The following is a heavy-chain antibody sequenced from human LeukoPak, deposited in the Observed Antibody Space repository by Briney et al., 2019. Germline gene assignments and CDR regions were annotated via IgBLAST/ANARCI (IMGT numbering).Heavy chain of an antibody. CDR3: ATGRADYYDSSGQFDY. Sequence: PSETLSLTCTVSGGSISSYYWSWIRQPPGKGLEWIGYIYYSGSTNYNPSLKSRVTISVDTSKNQFSLKLSSVTAADTAVYYCATGRADYYDSSGQFDYWGQGTLVTVSS. J-gene: IGHJ4*02. D-gene: IGHD3-22*01. V-gene: IGHV4-59*01. CDR1: GGSISSYY. CDR2: IYYSGST.